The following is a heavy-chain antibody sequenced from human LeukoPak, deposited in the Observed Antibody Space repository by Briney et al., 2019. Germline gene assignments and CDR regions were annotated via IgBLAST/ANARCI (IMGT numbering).Heavy chain of an antibody. CDR2: IGTADDT. J-gene: IGHJ6*02. CDR3: ARSAALQTYGMDV. Sequence: GGSLRLSCAASGFTFSSYDMHWVRQATGKGLEWVSAIGTADDTYYPGSVKGRFTISRENAKNSLYLQMNSLRAGDTAVYYCARSAALQTYGMDVWGQGTTVTVSS. V-gene: IGHV3-13*01. D-gene: IGHD2-2*01. CDR1: GFTFSSYD.